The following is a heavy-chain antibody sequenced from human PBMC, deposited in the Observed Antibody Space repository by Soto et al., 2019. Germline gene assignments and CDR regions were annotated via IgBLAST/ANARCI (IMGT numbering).Heavy chain of an antibody. V-gene: IGHV1-69*08. CDR3: ARDLAITVPAPMGY. Sequence: QVQLVQSGAEVKKPGSSVRVSCKASGGTFSTYTISWVRQAPGQGLEWMGRIIPIVDRANYAQKFQGRVTSTADKSTNTAYMELSSLRSDDTAVYYCARDLAITVPAPMGYWGQGTLVTVSS. D-gene: IGHD2-2*01. J-gene: IGHJ4*02. CDR2: IIPIVDRA. CDR1: GGTFSTYT.